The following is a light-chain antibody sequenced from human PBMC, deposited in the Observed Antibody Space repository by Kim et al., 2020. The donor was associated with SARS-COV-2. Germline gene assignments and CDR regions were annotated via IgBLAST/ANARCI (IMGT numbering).Light chain of an antibody. CDR2: EDD. V-gene: IGLV6-57*03. Sequence: GKTVTISCTRRRGSIDDNYVQWYQQRPGGVPTTVIYEDDQRPSGVPDRFSGSIDKSSNSASLTISGLKPEDEADYYCQSYNRSIVVFGGGTKVTVL. CDR3: QSYNRSIVV. CDR1: RGSIDDNY. J-gene: IGLJ2*01.